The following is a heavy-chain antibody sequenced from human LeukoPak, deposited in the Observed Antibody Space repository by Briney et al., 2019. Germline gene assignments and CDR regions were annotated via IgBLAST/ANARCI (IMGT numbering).Heavy chain of an antibody. CDR2: INPDGMAR. Sequence: TGGSLRLSCAASGFTFSNYWMAWMGQAPGQGREWVANINPDGMARDYVYSGEGRFTVRRDNHWSSLSLQMNSLRVEDTARYYCVRDGSLGTVKTAWGQGTMVTVSP. CDR3: VRDGSLGTVKTA. J-gene: IGHJ3*01. CDR1: GFTFSNYW. V-gene: IGHV3-7*01. D-gene: IGHD3-16*01.